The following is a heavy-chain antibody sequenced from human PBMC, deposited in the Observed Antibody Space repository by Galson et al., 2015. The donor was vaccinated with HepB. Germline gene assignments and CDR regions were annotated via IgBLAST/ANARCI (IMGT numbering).Heavy chain of an antibody. D-gene: IGHD2/OR15-2a*01. J-gene: IGHJ4*02. V-gene: IGHV2-70*01. CDR3: ARINRRNSTSFDS. CDR2: IDWDDDK. CDR1: GFSLSTRGMC. Sequence: PALVKPTQTLTLTCTFSGFSLSTRGMCVAWIRQPPGKALEWLALIDWDDDKYFSTSLRARLSVSKDTSKNQVVLTVTNMDPVDTATFFCARINRRNSTSFDSWGQGTLVTVSS.